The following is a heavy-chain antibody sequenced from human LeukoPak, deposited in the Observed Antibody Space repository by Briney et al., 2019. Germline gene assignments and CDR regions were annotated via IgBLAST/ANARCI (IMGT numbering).Heavy chain of an antibody. V-gene: IGHV3-23*01. CDR3: AKMRAAAGPLLRLFDY. Sequence: GGSLRLSCAASGFTFISYAMSWVRQAPGKGLEWVSAISGSGGSTYNADSVKGRFTISRDNSKNTLYLQMNSLRAEDTAVYYCAKMRAAAGPLLRLFDYWGQGTLVTVSS. CDR2: ISGSGGST. D-gene: IGHD6-13*01. CDR1: GFTFISYA. J-gene: IGHJ4*02.